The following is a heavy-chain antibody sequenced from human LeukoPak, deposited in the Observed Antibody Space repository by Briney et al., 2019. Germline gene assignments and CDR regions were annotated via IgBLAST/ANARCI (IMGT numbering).Heavy chain of an antibody. CDR1: GFTFSSYN. CDR3: ASPSTGVNAFDI. CDR2: ISSSSSYI. D-gene: IGHD3-9*01. J-gene: IGHJ3*02. Sequence: PGGSLRLSCAASGFTFSSYNMNWVRQAPGKGLEWVSSISSSSSYIYYADSVKGRFTISRDNAKNTLYLQMNSLRAEDTAVYYCASPSTGVNAFDIWGQGTVVTVSS. V-gene: IGHV3-21*01.